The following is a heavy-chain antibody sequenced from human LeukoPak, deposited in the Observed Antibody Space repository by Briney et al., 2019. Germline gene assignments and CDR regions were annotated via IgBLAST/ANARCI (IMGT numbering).Heavy chain of an antibody. Sequence: PGGSLRLSCAASGFTFRRYAMNWVRQAPGKGLEWVSTISSSGSSTYYADSVKGRFTTSRDNSKNTVYLLMNSLRAEDTAVYYCAKAGPASWGYFDYWGQGTPVTVSS. J-gene: IGHJ4*02. CDR2: ISSSGSST. CDR1: GFTFRRYA. D-gene: IGHD3-16*01. V-gene: IGHV3-23*01. CDR3: AKAGPASWGYFDY.